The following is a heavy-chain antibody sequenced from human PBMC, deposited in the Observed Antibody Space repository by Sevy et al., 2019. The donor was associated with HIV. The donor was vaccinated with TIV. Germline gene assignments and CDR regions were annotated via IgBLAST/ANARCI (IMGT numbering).Heavy chain of an antibody. J-gene: IGHJ4*02. CDR1: GYSISSGYY. CDR3: VRLVTAVVYYFDY. D-gene: IGHD5-18*01. CDR2: FYLGGST. Sequence: SETLSLTCTVSGYSISSGYYWGWIRQSPGKGLEWIGSFYLGGSTYYNPSLKSRVTISPDSSKNQFSLKLNSVTAADTAVYFCVRLVTAVVYYFDYWGQGTLVTISS. V-gene: IGHV4-38-2*02.